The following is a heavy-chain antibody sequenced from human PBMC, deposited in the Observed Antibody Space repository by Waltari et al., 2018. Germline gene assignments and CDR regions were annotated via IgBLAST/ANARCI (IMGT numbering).Heavy chain of an antibody. D-gene: IGHD6-6*01. V-gene: IGHV3-48*04. CDR2: ISSTGNSI. CDR3: ARGISSSSGGH. CDR1: GFTFSTYS. Sequence: EVQLVESGGGLVQPGGSLRLACAASGFTFSTYSMNWVRRAPGKGLEWVSFISSTGNSIYYADSVESRFTNSRDSAKNSLYLQLNSLRADDTAVYYCARGISSSSGGHWGQGTPVTVSS. J-gene: IGHJ4*02.